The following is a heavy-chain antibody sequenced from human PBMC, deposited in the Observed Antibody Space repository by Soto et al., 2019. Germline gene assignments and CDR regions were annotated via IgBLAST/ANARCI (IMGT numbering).Heavy chain of an antibody. V-gene: IGHV4-34*01. J-gene: IGHJ3*02. Sequence: QVQLQQWGAGLLKPSETLSLTCAVYGGSFSGYYWSWIRQPPGKGLEWIGEINHSGSTNYNPSLKGRVTISVDTSKNQFALKLSSVTAADTAVYYCARGEGYSGYDHDAFDIWGQGTMVTVSS. CDR2: INHSGST. CDR3: ARGEGYSGYDHDAFDI. CDR1: GGSFSGYY. D-gene: IGHD5-12*01.